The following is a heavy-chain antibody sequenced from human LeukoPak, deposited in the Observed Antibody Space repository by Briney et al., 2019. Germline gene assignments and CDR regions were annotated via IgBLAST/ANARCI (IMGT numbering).Heavy chain of an antibody. Sequence: PETLSLTCAVSGGSLSSSNWWSWVRQPPGKGLEWIGEIYHSGSTNYNPSLKSRVTISVDKSKNQFSLKLSSVTAADTAVYYCARDRAYSSSWPYYYYGMDVWGKGTTVTVSS. CDR3: ARDRAYSSSWPYYYYGMDV. CDR1: GGSLSSSNW. V-gene: IGHV4-4*03. D-gene: IGHD6-13*01. J-gene: IGHJ6*04. CDR2: IYHSGST.